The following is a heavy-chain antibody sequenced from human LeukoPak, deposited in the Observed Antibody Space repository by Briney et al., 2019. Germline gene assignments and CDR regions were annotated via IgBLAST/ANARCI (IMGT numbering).Heavy chain of an antibody. Sequence: PSETLSLTCAVYGGSFSGYYWSWIRQPPGKGLEWIGEINHSGSTNYNPSLKSRVTISVDTSKIQFSLKLSSVTAADTAVYYCARVFPYCSGGSCYSGRVNAFDIWGQGTMVTVSS. CDR2: INHSGST. CDR3: ARVFPYCSGGSCYSGRVNAFDI. J-gene: IGHJ3*02. V-gene: IGHV4-34*01. D-gene: IGHD2-15*01. CDR1: GGSFSGYY.